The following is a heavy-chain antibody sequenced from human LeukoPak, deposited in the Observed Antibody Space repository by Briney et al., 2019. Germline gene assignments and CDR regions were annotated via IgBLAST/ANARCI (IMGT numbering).Heavy chain of an antibody. V-gene: IGHV4-59*01. Sequence: SETLSLTCTVSGGSISSYYWSWIRQPPGKGLEWIGYIYYSGSTNYNPSLKSRVTISVDTSKNQFSLKLSSVTAADTAVYYCARHGLGYCSGGSCYSWGQGTLVTVSS. CDR2: IYYSGST. CDR1: GGSISSYY. CDR3: ARHGLGYCSGGSCYS. J-gene: IGHJ1*01. D-gene: IGHD2-15*01.